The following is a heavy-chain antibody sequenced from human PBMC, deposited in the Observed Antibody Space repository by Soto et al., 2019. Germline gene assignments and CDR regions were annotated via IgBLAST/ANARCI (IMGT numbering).Heavy chain of an antibody. CDR2: VSANNGHT. J-gene: IGHJ6*02. CDR3: ARDIESVTAKHFFYYYAMDV. D-gene: IGHD2-8*01. CDR1: GFTFSNYG. V-gene: IGHV1-18*01. Sequence: ASVKVSCKASGFTFSNYGLNWVRQAPGQGLEWMGWVSANNGHTNYAQNLQGRVSMTTDTSTSTAYMELRGLTFDDTAVYYCARDIESVTAKHFFYYYAMDVWGQGATVTVSS.